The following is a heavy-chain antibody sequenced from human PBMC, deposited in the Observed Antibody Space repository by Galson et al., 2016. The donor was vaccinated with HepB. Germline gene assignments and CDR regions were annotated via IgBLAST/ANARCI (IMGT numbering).Heavy chain of an antibody. D-gene: IGHD1/OR15-1a*01. Sequence: QSGAEVKKPGESLKISCQGSTVSFRSYWIGWVRQMPGKGLEWMGIIYPLDSETRYSPSFQGQVTISANKSINTAYVQWSSLKASDTAMYYCLGLRTGLGQNWFDPGGQGTLVTVSS. V-gene: IGHV5-51*01. CDR1: TVSFRSYW. CDR3: LGLRTGLGQNWFDP. CDR2: IYPLDSET. J-gene: IGHJ5*02.